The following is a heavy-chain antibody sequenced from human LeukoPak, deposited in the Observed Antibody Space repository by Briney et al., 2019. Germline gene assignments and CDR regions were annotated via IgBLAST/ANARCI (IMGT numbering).Heavy chain of an antibody. D-gene: IGHD5-12*01. CDR3: ARANSGYDSLDY. J-gene: IGHJ4*02. CDR2: IYYSGNT. V-gene: IGHV4-59*12. Sequence: SETLSLTCTVSGGSISSYYWSWIRQPPGKGLEWIGYIYYSGNTDSNPSLKSRVTISVDTSKNQFSLKLSSVTAADTAVYFCARANSGYDSLDYWGQGTLVTVSS. CDR1: GGSISSYY.